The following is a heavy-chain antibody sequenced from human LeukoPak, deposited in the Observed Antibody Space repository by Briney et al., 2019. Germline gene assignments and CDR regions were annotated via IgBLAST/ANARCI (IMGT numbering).Heavy chain of an antibody. D-gene: IGHD1-26*01. CDR1: GFTFSSYG. Sequence: PGGSLRLSCAASGFTFSSYGMHWVRKAPGKGLEWVAIIWYDGSNKYYADSVKGRFTISRDNSKNTLYLQMNSLRAEDTAVYYCARVKGSGATGACDYWGQGTLVTVSS. CDR3: ARVKGSGATGACDY. V-gene: IGHV3-33*01. J-gene: IGHJ4*02. CDR2: IWYDGSNK.